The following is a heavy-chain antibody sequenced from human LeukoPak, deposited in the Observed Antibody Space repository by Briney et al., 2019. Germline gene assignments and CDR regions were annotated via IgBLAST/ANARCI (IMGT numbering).Heavy chain of an antibody. CDR2: IKQDGSEK. CDR3: ARYRLRYCSSTSCYGTDFDY. J-gene: IGHJ4*02. CDR1: GFTFSSYW. D-gene: IGHD2-2*01. Sequence: GGSLRLSCAASGFTFSSYWMSWVRQAPGKGLEWVANIKQDGSEKYYVDSVKGRFTISRDNAKNSLYLQMNSLRAEDTAVYYCARYRLRYCSSTSCYGTDFDYWGQGTLVTVSS. V-gene: IGHV3-7*01.